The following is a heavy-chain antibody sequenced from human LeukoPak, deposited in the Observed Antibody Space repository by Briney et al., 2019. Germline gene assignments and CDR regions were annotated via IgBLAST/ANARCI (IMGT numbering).Heavy chain of an antibody. J-gene: IGHJ4*02. V-gene: IGHV2-5*01. CDR2: IYRNDDK. CDR1: GFSLSTTGVS. D-gene: IGHD6-19*01. CDR3: AHSITVAPHFGY. Sequence: SGPTLVNPTQTLTLTCSFSGFSLSTTGVSVGWIRQPPGKALEWLALIYRNDDKRYSPSLKSRLTITKDTSKNQVVLTMTNMDPVDTATYYCAHSITVAPHFGYWGQGTLVTVSS.